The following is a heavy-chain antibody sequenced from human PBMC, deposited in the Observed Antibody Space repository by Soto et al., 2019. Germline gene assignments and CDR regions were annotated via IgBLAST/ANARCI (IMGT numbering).Heavy chain of an antibody. CDR3: ARDLTTSGYFDY. D-gene: IGHD3-10*01. J-gene: IGHJ4*02. CDR1: GFTVSSNY. CDR2: IYSGGST. Sequence: GGSLRLSCAASGFTVSSNYMSWVRQAPGKGLEWVSVIYSGGSTYYADSVKGRFTISRDNSKNTLYLQMNSLRAEDTAVYYCARDLTTSGYFDYWGQGTLVTVSS. V-gene: IGHV3-53*01.